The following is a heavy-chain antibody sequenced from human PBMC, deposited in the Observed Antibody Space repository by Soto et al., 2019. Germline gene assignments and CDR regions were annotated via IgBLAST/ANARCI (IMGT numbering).Heavy chain of an antibody. J-gene: IGHJ5*02. V-gene: IGHV4-59*01. CDR2: IYYSGST. CDR1: GGSISSYY. Sequence: SETLSLTCTVSGGSISSYYWSWIRQPPGKGLEWIGYIYYSGSTNYNPSLKSRVTISVDTSKNQFSLKLSSVTAADTAVYYCARYGSGSYYNVQRFDPWGQGTLVTVS. D-gene: IGHD3-10*01. CDR3: ARYGSGSYYNVQRFDP.